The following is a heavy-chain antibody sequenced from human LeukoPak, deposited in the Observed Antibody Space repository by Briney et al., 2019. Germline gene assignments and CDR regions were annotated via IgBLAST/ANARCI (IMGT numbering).Heavy chain of an antibody. J-gene: IGHJ4*02. CDR1: GFTFSSYA. Sequence: PGGSLRLSCAASGFTFSSYAMSWVRQAPGKGLEWVSAISGSGGSTYYADSVKGRFTISRDNSKNTLYLQMNSLRAEDTAVYYCAKAPIRGYDILTGYYPDYWGQGTLVTVSS. D-gene: IGHD3-9*01. CDR3: AKAPIRGYDILTGYYPDY. CDR2: ISGSGGST. V-gene: IGHV3-23*01.